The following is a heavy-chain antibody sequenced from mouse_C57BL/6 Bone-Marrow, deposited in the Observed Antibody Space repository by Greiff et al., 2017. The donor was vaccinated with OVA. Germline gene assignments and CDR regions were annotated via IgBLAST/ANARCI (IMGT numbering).Heavy chain of an antibody. J-gene: IGHJ3*01. CDR3: ARGITTVVATRAWFAY. V-gene: IGHV1-50*01. CDR1: GYTFTSYW. Sequence: QVQLQQPGAELVKPGASVKLSCKASGYTFTSYWMQWVKQRPGQVLEWIGEIDPSDSYTKYNQKFKGKATLTVDTSSSTAYMQLSSLTSADSAVYYCARGITTVVATRAWFAYWGQGTLVTVSA. D-gene: IGHD1-1*01. CDR2: IDPSDSYT.